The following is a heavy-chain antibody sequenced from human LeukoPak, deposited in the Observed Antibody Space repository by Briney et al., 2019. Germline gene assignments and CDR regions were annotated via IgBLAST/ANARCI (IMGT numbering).Heavy chain of an antibody. D-gene: IGHD3-22*01. Sequence: GGSLRLSCAASGFTFNKYTMNWVRQAPGKGLEWVSSISTSSSYIYYADSVKGRFTISRDNAKNTLYLQMNSLRAEDTAVYYCAKDIGMIGEPPDYWGQGTLVTVSS. CDR1: GFTFNKYT. CDR3: AKDIGMIGEPPDY. V-gene: IGHV3-21*01. CDR2: ISTSSSYI. J-gene: IGHJ4*02.